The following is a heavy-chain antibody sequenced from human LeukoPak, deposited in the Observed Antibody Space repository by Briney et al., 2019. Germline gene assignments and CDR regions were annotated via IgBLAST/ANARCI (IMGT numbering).Heavy chain of an antibody. J-gene: IGHJ4*02. CDR3: ASSYGGNSGY. D-gene: IGHD4-23*01. CDR1: GGSFSGYY. V-gene: IGHV4-34*01. CDR2: INHSGST. Sequence: SETLSLTCAVYGGSFSGYYWSWIRQPPGKGLEWIGEINHSGSTNYNPSLKSRVTISVDTSKNQFSLKLSSVTAADTAVYYCASSYGGNSGYWGQGTLVTASS.